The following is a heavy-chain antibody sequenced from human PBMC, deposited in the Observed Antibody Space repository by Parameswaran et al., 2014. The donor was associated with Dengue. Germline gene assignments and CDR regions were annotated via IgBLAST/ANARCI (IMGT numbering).Heavy chain of an antibody. V-gene: IGHV1-18*01. J-gene: IGHJ3*02. CDR3: AFRRQQLPWAAFDI. D-gene: IGHD6-13*01. CDR2: ISAYNGNT. Sequence: WVRQAPGQGLEWMGWISAYNGNTNYAQKLQGRVTMTTDTSTSTAYMELRSLRSDDTAVYYCAFRRQQLPWAAFDIWGQGTMVTVSS.